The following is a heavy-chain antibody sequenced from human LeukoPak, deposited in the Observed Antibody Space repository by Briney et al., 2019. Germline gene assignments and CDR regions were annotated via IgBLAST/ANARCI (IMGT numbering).Heavy chain of an antibody. Sequence: GASVKVSCKASGYTFTSYGISWVRQAPGLGLEWMGWISAYNGNTNYAQKLQGRVTMTTDISTSTAYMELRSLRSDDTAVYYCARGKITIFGVVAVFDYWGQGTLVTVSS. J-gene: IGHJ4*02. CDR2: ISAYNGNT. V-gene: IGHV1-18*01. D-gene: IGHD3-3*01. CDR3: ARGKITIFGVVAVFDY. CDR1: GYTFTSYG.